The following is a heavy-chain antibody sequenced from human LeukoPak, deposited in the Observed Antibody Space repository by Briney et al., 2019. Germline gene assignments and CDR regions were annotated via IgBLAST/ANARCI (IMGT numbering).Heavy chain of an antibody. CDR1: GDSISSGSYF. D-gene: IGHD3-10*01. J-gene: IGHJ4*02. V-gene: IGHV4-61*02. Sequence: SQTLSLTCTVSGDSISSGSYFWSWIRQPAGKGLEWIGRISTTGSTNYNPSLKSRISISAVTSKNQFSLSLTSVTAADTAAYYCGIAPYGPLDHWGQGILVTVSS. CDR3: GIAPYGPLDH. CDR2: ISTTGST.